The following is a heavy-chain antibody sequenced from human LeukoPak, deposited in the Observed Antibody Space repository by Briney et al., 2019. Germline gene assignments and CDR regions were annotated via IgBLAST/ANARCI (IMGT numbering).Heavy chain of an antibody. CDR2: INHSGST. V-gene: IGHV4-34*01. CDR1: GGSFSGYY. J-gene: IGHJ6*02. CDR3: ARGGAPATATPYYSSGIDV. Sequence: PSETLSLTCAVYGGSFSGYYWSWIRQPPGKGLEWIGEINHSGSTNYNPSHKSRVTISVDTSKNQFSLKLSSVTAADTAVYYCARGGAPATATPYYSSGIDVWGQGATVTVS. D-gene: IGHD2-2*02.